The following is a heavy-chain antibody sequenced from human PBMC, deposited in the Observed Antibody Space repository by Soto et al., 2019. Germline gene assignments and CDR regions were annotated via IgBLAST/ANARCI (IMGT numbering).Heavy chain of an antibody. CDR2: ISVYTGNT. CDR1: GYSFTSYG. CDR3: ARDGCTTDRCYTPHFDV. V-gene: IGHV1-18*04. J-gene: IGHJ6*02. D-gene: IGHD2-8*01. Sequence: ASVKVSCKSSGYSFTSYGVSWVRQAPGQGLEWLGWISVYTGNTKQAQKFQDRVTLTTEASTNTAYMELRNLRSDDTAVYYCARDGCTTDRCYTPHFDVSGQGTRVTFSS.